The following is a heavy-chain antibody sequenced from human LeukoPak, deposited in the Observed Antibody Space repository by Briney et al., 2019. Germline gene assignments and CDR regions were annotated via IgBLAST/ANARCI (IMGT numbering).Heavy chain of an antibody. Sequence: GGSLRLSCAASGFTFSSYWMHWVRQAPGKGLVWVSRINSDGSSTNYADSVKGRFTISRDNAKNTLYLQMNSLRAEDTAVYYCARPHSSGPYFDYWGQGTLVTVSS. J-gene: IGHJ4*02. CDR1: GFTFSSYW. V-gene: IGHV3-74*01. CDR3: ARPHSSGPYFDY. D-gene: IGHD6-19*01. CDR2: INSDGSST.